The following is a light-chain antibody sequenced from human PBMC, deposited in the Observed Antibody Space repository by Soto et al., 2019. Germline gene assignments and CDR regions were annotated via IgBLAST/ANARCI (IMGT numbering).Light chain of an antibody. CDR2: DAS. CDR1: QDITKN. J-gene: IGKJ5*01. V-gene: IGKV1-33*01. Sequence: DIQMTQSPSSLSASVGDRVTITGQASQDITKNLIWYQQKQGKAHKXMIYDASDLETGVPSRFSGSRSGTGCTFTISSLQPEDCTTYYGQQYESLPLTFGQGTRLDIK. CDR3: QQYESLPLT.